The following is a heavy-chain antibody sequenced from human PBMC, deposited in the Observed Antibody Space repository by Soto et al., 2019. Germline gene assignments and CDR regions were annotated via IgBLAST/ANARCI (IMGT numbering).Heavy chain of an antibody. V-gene: IGHV4-4*02. D-gene: IGHD6-19*01. CDR3: VRSPGWYRVDY. J-gene: IGHJ4*02. Sequence: SGTLSLTCAVSGASISSANFWGWVRQPPGKGLEWIGDISHSGSTNYNPSLKSRVTISLDKSKNQLSLKVNSVTAADTAVYYCVRSPGWYRVDYWGQGILVTVSS. CDR1: GASISSANF. CDR2: ISHSGST.